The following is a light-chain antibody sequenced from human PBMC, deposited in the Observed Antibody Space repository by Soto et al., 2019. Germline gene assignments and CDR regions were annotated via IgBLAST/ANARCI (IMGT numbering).Light chain of an antibody. V-gene: IGKV3-15*01. CDR3: QQYNNWPSTIT. CDR2: GAS. J-gene: IGKJ5*01. Sequence: EIVMTQSPATLTVSPGXRATLSCRASQSVSSNLAWYQQKPGQAPRLLIYGASTRATGIPARFSGSGSGTEFTLTISSLQSEDFAVYYCQQYNNWPSTITFGQGTRLEIK. CDR1: QSVSSN.